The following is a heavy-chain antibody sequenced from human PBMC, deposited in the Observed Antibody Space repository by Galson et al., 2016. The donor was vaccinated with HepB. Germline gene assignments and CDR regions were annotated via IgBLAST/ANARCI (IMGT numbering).Heavy chain of an antibody. V-gene: IGHV3-23*01. CDR1: GFSFSSYV. D-gene: IGHD2-2*01. CDR3: VQGSTAPAV. CDR2: ISRSGDST. Sequence: SLRLSCAASGFSFSSYVMNWVRQAPGKGLEVVSSISRSGDSTDYADSVKGRFTISRDNSKNTLSLQMNSLTADDTAIYYCVQGSTAPAVWGKGITVTVSS. J-gene: IGHJ6*04.